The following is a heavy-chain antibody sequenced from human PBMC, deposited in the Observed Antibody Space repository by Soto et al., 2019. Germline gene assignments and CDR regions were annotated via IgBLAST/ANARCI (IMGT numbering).Heavy chain of an antibody. CDR3: ARGRSDCWSGYLRTLFGY. CDR2: INHSGST. V-gene: IGHV4-34*01. CDR1: GGSFTGYY. J-gene: IGHJ4*02. D-gene: IGHD3-3*01. Sequence: QVQLQQWGAGLLKPSETLSLTCAVYGGSFTGYYWCWIRQPPGKGLEWIGEINHSGSTNYNPCLKSRVTIAVNTSKNKFSMKLSSVSAADLAVYYGARGRSDCWSGYLRTLFGYWGQGTLVTVS.